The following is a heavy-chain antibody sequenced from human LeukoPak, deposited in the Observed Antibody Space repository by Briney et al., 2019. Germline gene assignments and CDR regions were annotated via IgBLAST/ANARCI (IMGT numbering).Heavy chain of an antibody. CDR1: GFTFSSYT. V-gene: IGHV3-21*01. D-gene: IGHD3-3*01. CDR2: ISTSSTYI. Sequence: GGSLRLSCAASGFTFSSYTMNWVRQAPGKGLEWVSSISTSSTYIYYADSVKGRFTISRDNAKNSLYLQVNSLRAEDTAVYYCAREEWFSRTWDYWGQGTLVTVSS. CDR3: AREEWFSRTWDY. J-gene: IGHJ4*02.